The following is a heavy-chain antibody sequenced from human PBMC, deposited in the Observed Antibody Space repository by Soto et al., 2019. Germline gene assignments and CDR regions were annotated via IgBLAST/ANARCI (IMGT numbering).Heavy chain of an antibody. CDR2: IYYSGST. D-gene: IGHD6-13*01. Sequence: PSETLSLTCTVSGGSISSSSYYWGWIRQPPGKGLEWIGSIYYSGSTYYNPSLKSRVTISVDTSKNQFSLKLSSVTAADTAVCYCASSNSSSWYGVDYYYGMDVWGQGTTVTVSS. CDR3: ASSNSSSWYGVDYYYGMDV. J-gene: IGHJ6*02. CDR1: GGSISSSSYY. V-gene: IGHV4-39*01.